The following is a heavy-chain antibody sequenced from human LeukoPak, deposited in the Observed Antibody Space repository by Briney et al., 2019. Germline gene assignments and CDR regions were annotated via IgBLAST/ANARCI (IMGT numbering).Heavy chain of an antibody. CDR3: ARRRTGLSFDY. D-gene: IGHD3-10*01. V-gene: IGHV5-51*01. CDR2: LYSGDSDT. CDR1: GYSLTSYW. J-gene: IGHJ4*02. Sequence: PGESLKISCKGSGYSLTSYWIAWVRQMPGKGLEWMGILYSGDSDTTYSPSFQGQVTISADKSISTAYLQWSSLKASDTAMYYCARRRTGLSFDYWGQGTLVTVSS.